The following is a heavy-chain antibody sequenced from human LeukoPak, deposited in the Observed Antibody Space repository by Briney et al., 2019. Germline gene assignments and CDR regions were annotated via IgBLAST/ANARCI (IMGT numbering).Heavy chain of an antibody. CDR1: GGSFSGYY. J-gene: IGHJ4*02. D-gene: IGHD3-10*01. V-gene: IGHV4-34*01. Sequence: SETLSLTCAVYGGSFSGYYWSWIRQPPGKGLEWIGEINHSGSTNYNPPLKSRVTISVDTSKNQFSLKLRSVTAADTAVYYCAGAVVRGVISDYWGQGTLVTASS. CDR2: INHSGST. CDR3: AGAVVRGVISDY.